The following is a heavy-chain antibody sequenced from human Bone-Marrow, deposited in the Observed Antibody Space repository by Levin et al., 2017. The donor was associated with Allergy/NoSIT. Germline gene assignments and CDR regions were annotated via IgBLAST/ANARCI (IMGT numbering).Heavy chain of an antibody. CDR3: ARFESAGGKVDY. CDR2: IYRTGDT. Sequence: SETLSLTCAVSGDSFSTDNWWTWVRQPPGRGLEWIGEIYRTGDTNFNPSLKSRLTISQDKSKKQFSLRLDSVTAADTAVYYCARFESAGGKVDYWGQGTLVTVSS. J-gene: IGHJ4*02. D-gene: IGHD6-13*01. CDR1: GDSFSTDNW. V-gene: IGHV4-4*02.